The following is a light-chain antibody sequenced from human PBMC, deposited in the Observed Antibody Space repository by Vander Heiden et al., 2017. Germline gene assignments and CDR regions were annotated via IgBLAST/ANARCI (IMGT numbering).Light chain of an antibody. CDR1: RNGSSTY. Sequence: EFVLTQSPATLSLSPGERATTSCRASRNGSSTYLAWYQKKAGQAPRLLNYGASSRAAGIADRFSGSGSRAYFTLTISRLEPEDFAVYYCQLYGTSRTFGQGTQLEIK. J-gene: IGKJ5*01. CDR3: QLYGTSRT. CDR2: GAS. V-gene: IGKV3-20*01.